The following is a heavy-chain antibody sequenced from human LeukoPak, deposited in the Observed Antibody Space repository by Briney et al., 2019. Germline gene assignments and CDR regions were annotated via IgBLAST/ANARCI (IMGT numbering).Heavy chain of an antibody. D-gene: IGHD2-15*01. Sequence: GGSLRLSCAASGFTFDDYVMNWVRQAPGKGLEWVSGISWNSGTVGYADSVKGRFTISRDNAKNSLYLQMNSLRAEDTALYYCVKGAAYHLGDAFDIWGQGTMVTVSS. CDR3: VKGAAYHLGDAFDI. V-gene: IGHV3-9*01. CDR2: ISWNSGTV. J-gene: IGHJ3*02. CDR1: GFTFDDYV.